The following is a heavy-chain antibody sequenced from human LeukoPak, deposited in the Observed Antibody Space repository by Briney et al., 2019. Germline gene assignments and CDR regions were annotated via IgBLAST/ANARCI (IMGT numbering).Heavy chain of an antibody. V-gene: IGHV4-30-2*01. CDR2: IYHSGST. CDR3: ARVIQLWYFDY. J-gene: IGHJ4*02. Sequence: PSQTLSLTCAVSGGSISSDGYSWSWIRQPPGKGLEWIGYIYHSGSTYYNPSLKSRVTISVDRSKNQFSLKLSSVTAADTAVYYCARVIQLWYFDYWGQGTLVTVSS. CDR1: GGSISSDGYS. D-gene: IGHD5-18*01.